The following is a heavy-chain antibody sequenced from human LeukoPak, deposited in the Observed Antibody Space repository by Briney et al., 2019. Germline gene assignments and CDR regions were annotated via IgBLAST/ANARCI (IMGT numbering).Heavy chain of an antibody. D-gene: IGHD3-22*01. Sequence: GGTLRLSCAASGFTFSSYSMNWVRQAPGKGLEWVAVISYDGSNKFYADSVKGRFTISRDNSKNTLYLQMNSLRAEDTAVYYCARGEGYYDSGGYYYYFDYWGQGTLVTVSS. CDR3: ARGEGYYDSGGYYYYFDY. CDR1: GFTFSSYS. J-gene: IGHJ4*02. V-gene: IGHV3-30*03. CDR2: ISYDGSNK.